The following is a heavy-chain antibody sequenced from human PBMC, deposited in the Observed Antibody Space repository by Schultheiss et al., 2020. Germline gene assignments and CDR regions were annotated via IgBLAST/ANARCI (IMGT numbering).Heavy chain of an antibody. D-gene: IGHD2-15*01. CDR3: ASGYCSGGSCSGIYYYYGMDV. Sequence: SETLSLTCTVSGGSISSYYWSWIRQPPGKGLEWIGYIYYSGSTNYNPSLKSRVTISVDTSKNQFSLKLSSVTAADTAVYYCASGYCSGGSCSGIYYYYGMDVWGQGTTVTVSS. CDR2: IYYSGST. CDR1: GGSISSYY. V-gene: IGHV4-59*08. J-gene: IGHJ6*02.